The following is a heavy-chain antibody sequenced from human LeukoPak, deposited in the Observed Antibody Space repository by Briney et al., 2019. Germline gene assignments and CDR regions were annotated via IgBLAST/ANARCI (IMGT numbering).Heavy chain of an antibody. CDR2: IYYSGSS. J-gene: IGHJ5*02. CDR3: ARQRGYCSGTSCYAWFDP. V-gene: IGHV4-34*01. Sequence: SETLSLTCAVYGGSFSGYYWGWIRQPPGKGLEWIGSIYYSGSSNYNPSLKSRVTISVDTSKNQFSLKLRSVTAADTAVYYCARQRGYCSGTSCYAWFDPWGQGTLVTVSS. D-gene: IGHD2-2*01. CDR1: GGSFSGYY.